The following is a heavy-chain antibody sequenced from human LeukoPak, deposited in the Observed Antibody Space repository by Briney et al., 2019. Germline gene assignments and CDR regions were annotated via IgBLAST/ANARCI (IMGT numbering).Heavy chain of an antibody. CDR2: IIPIFGTA. J-gene: IGHJ6*04. CDR3: ARADGYYYGMDV. V-gene: IGHV1-69*06. CDR1: GGTFNIYA. Sequence: SVKVSCKASGGTFNIYAISWVRQAPGQGREWMGGIIPIFGTANYAQKFQGRGTITADKSTSTAYMELSSLRSEDTAVYYCARADGYYYGMDVWGKGTTVTVSS.